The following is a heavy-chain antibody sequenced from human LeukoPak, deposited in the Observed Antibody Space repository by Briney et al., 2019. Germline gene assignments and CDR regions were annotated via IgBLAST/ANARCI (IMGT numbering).Heavy chain of an antibody. CDR2: ISAYNGNT. V-gene: IGHV1-18*01. CDR3: ARVSPATYYGMDV. Sequence: GASVKVSCKASGYTLTSYGISWVRQAPGQGLEWMGWISAYNGNTNYAQKLQGRVAMTTDTSTSTAYMELRSLRSDDTAVYYCARVSPATYYGMDVWGQGTTVTVSS. CDR1: GYTLTSYG. J-gene: IGHJ6*02. D-gene: IGHD1-26*01.